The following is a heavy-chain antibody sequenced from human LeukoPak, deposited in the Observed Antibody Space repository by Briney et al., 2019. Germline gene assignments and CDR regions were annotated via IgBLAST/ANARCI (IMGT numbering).Heavy chain of an antibody. CDR2: INPSGGST. CDR1: GGTFSSYA. J-gene: IGHJ4*02. Sequence: ASVKVSCKASGGTFSSYAISWVRQAPGQGLEWMGIINPSGGSTSYAQKFQGRVTMTRDMSTSTVYMELSSLRSEDTAVYYCARGVGITMIVVVKPFDYWGQGTLVTVSS. CDR3: ARGVGITMIVVVKPFDY. V-gene: IGHV1-46*01. D-gene: IGHD3-22*01.